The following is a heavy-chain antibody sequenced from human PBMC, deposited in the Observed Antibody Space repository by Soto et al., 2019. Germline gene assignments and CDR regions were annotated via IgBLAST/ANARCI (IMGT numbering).Heavy chain of an antibody. CDR2: ITGTASST. Sequence: EVQLLESGGGFVQPGESLRLSCAASGFRFSDFAMTWVRQAPGRGLEWVSAITGTASSTYYADSVKGRFTISRDNSKNTLYLQINSLRAEDTAIYYCAKGAEGYVVSSLDSWGQGTLVTVSS. D-gene: IGHD5-12*01. J-gene: IGHJ4*02. V-gene: IGHV3-23*01. CDR1: GFRFSDFA. CDR3: AKGAEGYVVSSLDS.